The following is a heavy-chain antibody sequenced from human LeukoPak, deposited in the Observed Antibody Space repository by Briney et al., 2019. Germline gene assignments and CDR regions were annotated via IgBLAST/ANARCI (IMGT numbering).Heavy chain of an antibody. D-gene: IGHD4-17*01. CDR3: AKDITPTVTTIDY. CDR1: GGSISSYY. J-gene: IGHJ4*02. Sequence: LSLTCTVSGGSISSYYWSWIRQPPGKGLEWVSGISWNSGSIGYADSVKGRFTISRDNAKNSLYLQMNSLRAEDTALYYCAKDITPTVTTIDYWGQGTLVTVSS. V-gene: IGHV3-9*01. CDR2: ISWNSGSI.